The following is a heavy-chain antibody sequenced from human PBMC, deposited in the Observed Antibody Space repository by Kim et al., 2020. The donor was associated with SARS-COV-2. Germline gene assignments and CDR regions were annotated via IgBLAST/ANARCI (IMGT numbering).Heavy chain of an antibody. V-gene: IGHV3-74*01. J-gene: IGHJ5*02. CDR1: GFTFSTYW. Sequence: GGSLRLSCAASGFTFSTYWMHWVRQAPGKGLVWVARIIGDGSLSNGADSVKGRFTISRDNAKNTVYLQIDSLTVEDTAVYYCARANPTPSLDLWGQGTLVTVSS. CDR3: ARANPTPSLDL. CDR2: IIGDGSLS. D-gene: IGHD1-1*01.